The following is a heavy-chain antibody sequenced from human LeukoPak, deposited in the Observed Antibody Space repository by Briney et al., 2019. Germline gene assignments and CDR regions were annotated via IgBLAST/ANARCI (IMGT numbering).Heavy chain of an antibody. J-gene: IGHJ4*02. CDR2: IYHSGST. CDR1: GYSISSGYY. Sequence: SETLSLTCAVSGYSISSGYYWGWIRQPPGQGLEWIGSIYHSGSTYYNPSLKSRVTISVDTSKNQFSLKLSSVTAADTAVYYCARQTGKNRVRGVIIHWGQGTLVTVSS. D-gene: IGHD3-10*01. V-gene: IGHV4-38-2*01. CDR3: ARQTGKNRVRGVIIH.